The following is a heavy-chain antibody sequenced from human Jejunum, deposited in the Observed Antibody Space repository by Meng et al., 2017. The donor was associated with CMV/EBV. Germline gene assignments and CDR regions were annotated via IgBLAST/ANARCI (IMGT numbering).Heavy chain of an antibody. J-gene: IGHJ4*02. D-gene: IGHD3-3*02. V-gene: IGHV3-23*01. CDR2: ISGNSVTI. CDR3: AKHLARGFDY. CDR1: GFTFDSYA. Sequence: FAASGFTFDSYAMSWVRQAAGKGPEWVSAISGNSVTIYYADSVKGRFSISRDNSENTLFLQMNSLRAEDTAIYFCAKHLARGFDYWGQGTLVTVSS.